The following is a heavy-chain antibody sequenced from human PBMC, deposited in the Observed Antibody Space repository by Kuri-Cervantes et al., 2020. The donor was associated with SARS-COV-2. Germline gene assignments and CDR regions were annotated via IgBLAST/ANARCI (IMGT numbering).Heavy chain of an antibody. CDR1: GFTFSSYA. D-gene: IGHD2-2*01. J-gene: IGHJ6*03. Sequence: GGSLRLSCAASGFTFSSYAMSWVRQAPGKGLEWVSAISGSGGSTYYADSVKGRFTISRDNSKNTLYLQMNSLRAEDTAVYYCAKDRVVSRYYYYYMDVWGKGTTVTVSS. CDR2: ISGSGGST. CDR3: AKDRVVSRYYYYYMDV. V-gene: IGHV3-23*01.